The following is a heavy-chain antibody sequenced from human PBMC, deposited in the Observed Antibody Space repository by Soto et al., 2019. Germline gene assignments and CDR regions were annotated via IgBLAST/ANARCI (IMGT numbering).Heavy chain of an antibody. V-gene: IGHV4-31*03. J-gene: IGHJ6*03. CDR2: IYYSWST. Sequence: QVQLQESGPGLVKPSQTLSLTCTVSGVPISRGGYNWSWIRQHPGKGLEWIGYIYYSWSTYYNPSLKRGLTIAPDTSKNQLSLKLSSVTAAHTAVDYCAGDTVANAMDVWGKGNTVTVSS. D-gene: IGHD4-4*01. CDR1: GVPISRGGYN. CDR3: AGDTVANAMDV.